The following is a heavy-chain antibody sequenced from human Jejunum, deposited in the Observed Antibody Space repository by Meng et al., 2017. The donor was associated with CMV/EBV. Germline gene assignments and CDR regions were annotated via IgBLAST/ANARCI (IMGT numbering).Heavy chain of an antibody. V-gene: IGHV1-18*01. CDR1: GSSFTNYG. CDR2: VNVHNGST. CDR3: ARDGYYGIDV. J-gene: IGHJ6*02. Sequence: SCTASGSSFTNYGISWVRQAPGQGLGWMGWVNVHNGSTEYAEKLQGRVTMTTDTSTSTAYMELRSLRPDATAVYYCARDGYYGIDVWGQGTTVTVSS.